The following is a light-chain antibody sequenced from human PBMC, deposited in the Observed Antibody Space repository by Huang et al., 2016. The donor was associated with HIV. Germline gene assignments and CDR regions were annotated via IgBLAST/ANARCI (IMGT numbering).Light chain of an antibody. J-gene: IGKJ2*01. CDR2: LGS. CDR3: MQALQTPRT. V-gene: IGKV2-28*01. Sequence: DIVMTQSPLSLPVTPGEPASISCRSSQSLLHSNGYNYLDWYLQKPGQSPQLLIYLGSNRASGVPDRCSGSGSGTDFTLEISRVEAEDVGVYYCMQALQTPRTFGQGAKLEIK. CDR1: QSLLHSNGYNY.